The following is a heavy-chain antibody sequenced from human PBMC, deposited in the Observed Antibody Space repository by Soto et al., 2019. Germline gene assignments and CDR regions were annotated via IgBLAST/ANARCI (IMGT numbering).Heavy chain of an antibody. Sequence: LSLTCTVSGGSISSSSYYWGWIRQPPGKGLEWVAVISYDGSNKYYADSVKGRFTISRDNSKNTLYLQMNSLRAEHTAVYYCAKDRSGSYYYYYGMDVWGQGTTVTVSS. CDR1: GGSISSSS. CDR2: ISYDGSNK. CDR3: AKDRSGSYYYYYGMDV. V-gene: IGHV3-30*18. D-gene: IGHD1-26*01. J-gene: IGHJ6*02.